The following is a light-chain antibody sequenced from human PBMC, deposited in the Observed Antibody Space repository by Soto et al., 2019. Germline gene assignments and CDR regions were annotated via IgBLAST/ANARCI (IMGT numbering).Light chain of an antibody. V-gene: IGKV1-5*01. J-gene: IGKJ1*01. Sequence: DIQMTQSPSTLSASVGDRVTITCRASQSVGYWLAWYQQKPGKAPTFLVYDASNLHSGVSARFSGSGSGSEFTLTISSLQPDDFGTYYCQQYYSSWTFGQGTKVEIK. CDR3: QQYYSSWT. CDR1: QSVGYW. CDR2: DAS.